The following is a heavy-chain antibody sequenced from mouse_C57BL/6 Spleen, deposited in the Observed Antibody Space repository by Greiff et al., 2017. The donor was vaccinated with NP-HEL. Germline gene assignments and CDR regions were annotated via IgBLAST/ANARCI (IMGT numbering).Heavy chain of an antibody. CDR1: GYTFTDYY. CDR2: INPNNGGT. V-gene: IGHV1-26*01. D-gene: IGHD1-1*01. CDR3: APHYYGSRGDWYFDV. J-gene: IGHJ1*03. Sequence: VQLQQSGPELVKPGASVKISCKASGYTFTDYYMNWVKQSHGKSLEWIGDINPNNGGTSYNQKFKGKATLTVDKSSSTAYMELRSLTSEDSAVYYCAPHYYGSRGDWYFDVWGTGTTVTVSS.